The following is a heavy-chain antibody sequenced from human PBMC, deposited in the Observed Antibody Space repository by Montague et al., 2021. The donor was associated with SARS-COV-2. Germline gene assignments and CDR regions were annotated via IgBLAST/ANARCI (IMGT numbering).Heavy chain of an antibody. CDR2: ISHSGST. J-gene: IGHJ6*02. V-gene: IGHV4-34*01. Sequence: SETLSLTCAVYGGSLSGYYWSWIRQPPGEGLEWIAEISHSGSTSYNPSLKSRVTISIDTSKNQFSLKLSSATAADMAVYYCARVPYRLLFVPRYYGMDVWGQGTTVTVSS. D-gene: IGHD2-2*01. CDR1: GGSLSGYY. CDR3: ARVPYRLLFVPRYYGMDV.